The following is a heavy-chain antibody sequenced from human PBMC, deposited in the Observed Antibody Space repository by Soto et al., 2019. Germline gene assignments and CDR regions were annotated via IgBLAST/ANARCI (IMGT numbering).Heavy chain of an antibody. J-gene: IGHJ5*02. Sequence: QVQLVESGGGVVQPGRSLRLSCAASGFTFSSYAMHWVRQAPGKGLEWVAVISYDGSNKYYADSVKGRFTISRDNSKNTLYLQMNSLRAEDTAVYYCARDPGTAGRELLGYGWFDPWGQGTLVTVSS. CDR1: GFTFSSYA. D-gene: IGHD1-26*01. CDR2: ISYDGSNK. V-gene: IGHV3-30-3*01. CDR3: ARDPGTAGRELLGYGWFDP.